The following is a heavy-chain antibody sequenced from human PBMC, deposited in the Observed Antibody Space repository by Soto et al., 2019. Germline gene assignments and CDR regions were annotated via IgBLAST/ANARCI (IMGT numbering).Heavy chain of an antibody. V-gene: IGHV1-69*06. J-gene: IGHJ5*02. Sequence: SVKVSCKASGGTFSSYAISWVRQAPGQGLEWMGGIIPIFGTANYAQKFQGRVTITADKSTSTAYMELSSLRSEDTAVYYCARGQGGLRFLEWLSNWFDPWGQGTLVTVSS. CDR1: GGTFSSYA. CDR2: IIPIFGTA. CDR3: ARGQGGLRFLEWLSNWFDP. D-gene: IGHD3-3*01.